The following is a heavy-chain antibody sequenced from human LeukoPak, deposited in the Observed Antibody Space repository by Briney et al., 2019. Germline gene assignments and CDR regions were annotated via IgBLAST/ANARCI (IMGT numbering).Heavy chain of an antibody. J-gene: IGHJ6*03. CDR1: GYTFTIYG. CDR3: AREKFDFWSGYYSDYYYYMDA. D-gene: IGHD3-3*01. V-gene: IGHV1-18*04. Sequence: ASVTVSFKASGYTFTIYGISWVRQAPGQGLEWMGWISAYNGNTNYAQKLQGRVTMTSDTSTSTAYMELRSLRSDDTAVYYCAREKFDFWSGYYSDYYYYMDAWGKGTTVTVSS. CDR2: ISAYNGNT.